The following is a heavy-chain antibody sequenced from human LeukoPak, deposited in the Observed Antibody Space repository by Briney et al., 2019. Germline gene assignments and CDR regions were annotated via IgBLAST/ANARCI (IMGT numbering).Heavy chain of an antibody. CDR1: GFTVSSNY. D-gene: IGHD4-23*01. J-gene: IGHJ4*02. CDR2: IYSGGST. V-gene: IGHV3-66*01. CDR3: ASSYFDYGGKPYSDY. Sequence: PGGSLRLSCAASGFTVSSNYMSWVRQAPGKGLEWVSVIYSGGSTYYADSVKGRFTISRDNSKNTLYLQMNSLRAEDTAVYYCASSYFDYGGKPYSDYRGQGTLVTVSS.